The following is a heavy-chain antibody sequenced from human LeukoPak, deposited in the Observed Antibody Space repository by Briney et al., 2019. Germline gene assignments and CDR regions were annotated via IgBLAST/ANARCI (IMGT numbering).Heavy chain of an antibody. Sequence: ASVKVSCKASGYTFTDSYIHWVRQAPGQGLEWMGRINPNSGDPNYPQKFQGRVTMTRDTSISTAYMEMSSLTSDDTAVYYCARSARHCNNGVCFTDYYIDLWGKGTTVIVSS. J-gene: IGHJ6*03. CDR1: GYTFTDSY. V-gene: IGHV1-2*06. CDR2: INPNSGDP. D-gene: IGHD2-8*01. CDR3: ARSARHCNNGVCFTDYYIDL.